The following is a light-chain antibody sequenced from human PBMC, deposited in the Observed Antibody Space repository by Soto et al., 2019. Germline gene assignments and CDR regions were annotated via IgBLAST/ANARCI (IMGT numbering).Light chain of an antibody. CDR3: QQSYSTPWT. J-gene: IGKJ1*01. Sequence: DIQMTQSPSSLSASLGDRVTITCRASQSVNTYVHWYQQRPGRAPNLLIYGASNLQNGVPSRFSGDGSGTDFTLTISSLQVEDFATYHCQQSYSTPWTFGQGTKVEIK. CDR1: QSVNTY. V-gene: IGKV1-39*01. CDR2: GAS.